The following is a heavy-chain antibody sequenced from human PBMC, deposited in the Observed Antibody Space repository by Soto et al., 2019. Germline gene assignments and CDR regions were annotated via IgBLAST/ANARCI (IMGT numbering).Heavy chain of an antibody. CDR3: ARGDMVRGVTQFDY. J-gene: IGHJ4*02. CDR1: GGSISSGGYY. V-gene: IGHV4-31*03. CDR2: IYYSGST. D-gene: IGHD3-10*01. Sequence: QVQLQESGPGLVKPSQTLSLTCTVSGGSISSGGYYWSWIRQHPGKGLEWIGYIYYSGSTYYNPSLKRRVTISVDTSKNQFSLKLSSVTAADTAVYYCARGDMVRGVTQFDYWGQGTLVTVSS.